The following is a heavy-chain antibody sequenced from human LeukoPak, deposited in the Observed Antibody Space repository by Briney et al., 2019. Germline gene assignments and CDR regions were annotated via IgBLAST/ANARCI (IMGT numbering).Heavy chain of an antibody. CDR1: GVTFSNYA. V-gene: IGHV3-23*01. Sequence: PGGSLRLSCVVSGVTFSNYAMNWVRQAPGKGLEWVSGISGSGGTTNYADSVKGRFTISRDNFKNTLYLEMNSLRAEDTAVYYCAKDREVTMVYNFDYWGQGTLVTVSS. J-gene: IGHJ4*02. D-gene: IGHD4/OR15-4a*01. CDR3: AKDREVTMVYNFDY. CDR2: ISGSGGTT.